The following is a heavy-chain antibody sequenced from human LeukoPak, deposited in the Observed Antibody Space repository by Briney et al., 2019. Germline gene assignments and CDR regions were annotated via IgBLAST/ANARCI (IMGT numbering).Heavy chain of an antibody. J-gene: IGHJ4*02. CDR2: ISGSGGST. Sequence: KAGGSLRLSCAASGFTFSSYAMSWVRQAPGKGLEWVSAISGSGGSTYYADSVKGRFTISRDNSRNTLYLQMNSLRAEDTAIYYCAKDRSEDLLTGLLDNWGQGTLVAVSS. V-gene: IGHV3-23*01. D-gene: IGHD3-9*01. CDR3: AKDRSEDLLTGLLDN. CDR1: GFTFSSYA.